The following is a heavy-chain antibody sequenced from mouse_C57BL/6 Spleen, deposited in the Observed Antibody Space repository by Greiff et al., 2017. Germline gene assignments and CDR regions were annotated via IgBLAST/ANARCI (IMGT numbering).Heavy chain of an antibody. Sequence: EVQLQQSGPGLVKPSQSLSLTCSVTGYSITSGYYWNWIRQFPGNKLEWMGYISYDGSNNYNPSLKNRISITRDTSKNQFFLKLNSVTTEDTATYYCAGYYGSSYLFAYWGQGTLVTVSA. CDR2: ISYDGSN. CDR1: GYSITSGYY. CDR3: AGYYGSSYLFAY. D-gene: IGHD1-1*01. V-gene: IGHV3-6*01. J-gene: IGHJ3*01.